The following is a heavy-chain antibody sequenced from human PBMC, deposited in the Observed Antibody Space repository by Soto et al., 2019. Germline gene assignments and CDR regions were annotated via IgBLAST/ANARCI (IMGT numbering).Heavy chain of an antibody. V-gene: IGHV3-23*01. D-gene: IGHD3-16*01. Sequence: EVQLLKSGGGLLQPGGSLRLSCAASGFTFNTFEMSWVRQAPGRGLEWVSFISTDSSRAYYADAVKGRFTISRDNSKHTLYLQMNSLTAEDTAVYACVKGGWLDFWGQGTLVTVSS. CDR3: VKGGWLDF. CDR1: GFTFNTFE. J-gene: IGHJ5*01. CDR2: ISTDSSRA.